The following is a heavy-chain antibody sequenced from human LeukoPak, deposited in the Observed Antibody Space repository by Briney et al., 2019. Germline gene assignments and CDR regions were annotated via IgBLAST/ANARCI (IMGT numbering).Heavy chain of an antibody. D-gene: IGHD3-16*02. J-gene: IGHJ4*02. CDR1: GYSFTSYW. V-gene: IGHV5-51*01. Sequence: KYGESLKISCKGSGYSFTSYWIGWVRQMPGKGLEWMGIISPGDSDTRYSPSFQGQVTISADKSISTAYLQWSSLKASDTAMYYCARVGPGPMITFGGVIVPRAPYDYWGQGTLVTVSS. CDR3: ARVGPGPMITFGGVIVPRAPYDY. CDR2: ISPGDSDT.